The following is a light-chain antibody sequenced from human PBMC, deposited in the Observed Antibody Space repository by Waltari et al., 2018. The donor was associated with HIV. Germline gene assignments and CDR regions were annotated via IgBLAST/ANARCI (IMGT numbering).Light chain of an antibody. J-gene: IGLJ2*01. CDR2: QNS. CDR3: QAWDSSSAVV. CDR1: KLGDTY. Sequence: SYELTQPPSVSVSTGQTSSITCSGDKLGDTYASWYQQKPGQSPVLVIYQNSRRPSGIPERFSGSNSGDTATLTISGTQAVDEADYYCQAWDSSSAVVFGGGTKLTVL. V-gene: IGLV3-1*01.